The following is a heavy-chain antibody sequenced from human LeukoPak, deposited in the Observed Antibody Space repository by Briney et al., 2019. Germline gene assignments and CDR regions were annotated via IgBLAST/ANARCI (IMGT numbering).Heavy chain of an antibody. CDR2: ISSSSSYI. CDR1: GFTFSSYS. V-gene: IGHV3-21*01. J-gene: IGHJ6*02. CDR3: ARGAPGGVALRLNYYYYGMDV. D-gene: IGHD5-12*01. Sequence: GGSLRLSCAASGFTFSSYSMNWVRQAPGKGLEWVSSISSSSSYIYYADSVKGRFTISRDNAKNSLYLQMNSLRAEDTAVYYCARGAPGGVALRLNYYYYGMDVWGQGTTVTVSS.